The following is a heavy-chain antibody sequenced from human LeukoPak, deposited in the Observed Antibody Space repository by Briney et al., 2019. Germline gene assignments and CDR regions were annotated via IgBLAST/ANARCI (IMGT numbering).Heavy chain of an antibody. D-gene: IGHD2/OR15-2a*01. CDR2: IYSGGNT. CDR1: GFSVSSNY. CDR3: ARGGNKEFDY. J-gene: IGHJ4*02. Sequence: PWGSLRLSCAASGFSVSSNYMSWVRQTPGKGLEWVSVIYSGGNTYYADSVKGRFTISRDNSKNTLHLQMNSPRAEDTAVYYCARGGNKEFDYWGQGALVTVSS. V-gene: IGHV3-53*01.